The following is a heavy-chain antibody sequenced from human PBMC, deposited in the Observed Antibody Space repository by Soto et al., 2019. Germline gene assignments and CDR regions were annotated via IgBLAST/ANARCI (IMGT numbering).Heavy chain of an antibody. Sequence: SETLSLTCNVSGGSVSGYHWSWIRQPPGKVLEWIGYVNNNGNTDYNPSLESRVTISVDTSKNQFSLKLSSVTAADTAVYYCATSSWSGYDYFVPFDPWGQGTLVTVSS. J-gene: IGHJ5*02. CDR3: ATSSWSGYDYFVPFDP. V-gene: IGHV4-59*02. D-gene: IGHD5-12*01. CDR1: GGSVSGYH. CDR2: VNNNGNT.